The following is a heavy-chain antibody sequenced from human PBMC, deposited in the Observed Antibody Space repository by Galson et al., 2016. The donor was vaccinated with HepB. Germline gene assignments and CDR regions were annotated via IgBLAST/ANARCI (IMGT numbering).Heavy chain of an antibody. D-gene: IGHD5-12*01. CDR1: SDINSIYY. CDR3: ARLGPITRGRAVSGWFDP. CDR2: IYFRGNT. J-gene: IGHJ5*02. V-gene: IGHV4-59*08. Sequence: SETLSLTCTVSSDINSIYYWSWVRQPPGKGLEWLGYIYFRGNTKYNPSLGRRLSMSLDSSKNLFSLELAAVTAADTAVYFCARLGPITRGRAVSGWFDPWGQGTLVTVSS.